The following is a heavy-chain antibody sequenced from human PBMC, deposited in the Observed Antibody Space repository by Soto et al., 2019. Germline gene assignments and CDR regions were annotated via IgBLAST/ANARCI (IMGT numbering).Heavy chain of an antibody. J-gene: IGHJ4*02. CDR2: ISSSSSYI. Sequence: GGSLRLSCGVSGFTFSGYSMNWVRQAPGKGLEWVSSISSSSSYIYYADSVKGRFTISRDNAKNSLYLQMNSLRAEDTSVYYCARGMVYVVAGSFDYWGQGTLVTVSS. D-gene: IGHD2-8*01. V-gene: IGHV3-21*01. CDR3: ARGMVYVVAGSFDY. CDR1: GFTFSGYS.